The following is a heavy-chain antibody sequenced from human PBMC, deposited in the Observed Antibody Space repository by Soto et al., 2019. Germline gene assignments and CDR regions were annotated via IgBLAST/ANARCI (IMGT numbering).Heavy chain of an antibody. CDR3: ARYDAESGSNKLDP. D-gene: IGHD5-12*01. CDR1: GGSVSSRSHF. V-gene: IGHV4-61*01. CDR2: IYYPGNT. Sequence: QVQLQESGPGVVKPSDTLSVTCTVSGGSVSSRSHFWSWIRQPPGGGLQWIGYIYYPGNTNYSPPLKSRATLSMATSRNQFSLRLTSVTAADTAIYYCARYDAESGSNKLDPWGQGTLVTVSS. J-gene: IGHJ5*02.